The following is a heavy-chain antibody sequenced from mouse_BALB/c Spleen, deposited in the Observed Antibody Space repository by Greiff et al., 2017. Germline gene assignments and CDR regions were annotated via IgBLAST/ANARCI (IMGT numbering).Heavy chain of an antibody. J-gene: IGHJ4*01. D-gene: IGHD2-14*01. V-gene: IGHV14-3*02. Sequence: VQLQQSGAELVKPGASVKLSCTASGFNIKDTYMHWVKQRPEQGLEWIGRIDPANGNTKYDPKFQGTATITADTSSTTAYLQLSSLTSEDTAVYYCAPYDSYAMDDWGQGTSATVSA. CDR1: GFNIKDTY. CDR2: IDPANGNT. CDR3: APYDSYAMDD.